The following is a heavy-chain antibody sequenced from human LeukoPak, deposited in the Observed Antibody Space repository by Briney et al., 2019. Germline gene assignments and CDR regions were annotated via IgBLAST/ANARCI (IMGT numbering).Heavy chain of an antibody. J-gene: IGHJ4*02. Sequence: SVKVSCKTSGGTFSSYAFSWMRQAPGQGLEWVGRIIPIYNPVDYTQRFQGRVTITADESTNTVYLELSSLRYDDTAVYYCAREPRGCGGDCPFDYWGQGNMVTVSS. CDR2: IIPIYNPV. V-gene: IGHV1-69*13. CDR3: AREPRGCGGDCPFDY. D-gene: IGHD2-21*02. CDR1: GGTFSSYA.